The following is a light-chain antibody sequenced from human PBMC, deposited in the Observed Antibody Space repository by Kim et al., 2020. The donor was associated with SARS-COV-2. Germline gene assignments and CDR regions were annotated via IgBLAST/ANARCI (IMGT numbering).Light chain of an antibody. Sequence: ASVGDRVTITCQASQDISKYLNWYRQKPGKAPKLLIYDASSLKTGVPSRFSGSGSGTEFTFTISCLQPEDFATYYCQQYDDLAVTFGGGTKVDIK. V-gene: IGKV1-33*01. CDR2: DAS. CDR3: QQYDDLAVT. J-gene: IGKJ4*01. CDR1: QDISKY.